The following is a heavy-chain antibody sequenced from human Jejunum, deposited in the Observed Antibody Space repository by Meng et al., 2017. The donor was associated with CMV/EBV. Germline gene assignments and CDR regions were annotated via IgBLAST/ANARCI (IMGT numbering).Heavy chain of an antibody. CDR2: ISYTGST. J-gene: IGHJ4*02. CDR1: VGSFSVTSCP. D-gene: IGHD4-11*01. Sequence: VGSFSVTSCPWAWVRQSPGKGLDWVGSISYTGSTYYNPSLERRLTISVDRSKNQFSLRLTTATAADAAVYYCVRVDTMTTFLLDSWGPGTLVTVSS. CDR3: VRVDTMTTFLLDS. V-gene: IGHV4-39*07.